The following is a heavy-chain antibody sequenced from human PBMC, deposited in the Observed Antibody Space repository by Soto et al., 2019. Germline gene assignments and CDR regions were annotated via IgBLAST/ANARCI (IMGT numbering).Heavy chain of an antibody. Sequence: SGPTLVNPTQTLTLTCTFSGFSLSTSGMCVSWIRQPPGRALEWLARIDWDDDKYYSTSLKTRLTISKDTSKNQVVLTMTNMDPVDTATYYCARDKWFGELFAGGFYYYGMDVWGQGTTVTVSS. D-gene: IGHD3-10*01. CDR2: IDWDDDK. J-gene: IGHJ6*02. CDR1: GFSLSTSGMC. CDR3: ARDKWFGELFAGGFYYYGMDV. V-gene: IGHV2-70*11.